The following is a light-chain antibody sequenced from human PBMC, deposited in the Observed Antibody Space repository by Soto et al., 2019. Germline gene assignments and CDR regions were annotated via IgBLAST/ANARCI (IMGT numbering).Light chain of an antibody. Sequence: QSVLTQPPSASGTPGQRVTISCSGSSSNIGSETVNWYQQVPGTAPKLLIYANNQRPSGVPDRFSVSKSGTSASLAIGGLQSEDEADYYGAAWDGSLKGWVFGGGTQLTVL. CDR2: ANN. J-gene: IGLJ3*02. CDR1: SSNIGSET. V-gene: IGLV1-44*01. CDR3: AAWDGSLKGWV.